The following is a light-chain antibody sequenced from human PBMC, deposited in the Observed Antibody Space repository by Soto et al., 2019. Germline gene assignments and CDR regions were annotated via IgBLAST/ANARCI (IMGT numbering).Light chain of an antibody. J-gene: IGLJ1*01. CDR3: AAWDDSLNGYV. CDR2: NNS. Sequence: QSVLTQPPSASGTPGQRVTISCSGSGSNIGSNTVNWYQQLPGTAPKLLIYNNSQRPSGVPDRFSGSKSGTSASLAISGLQSDIEADCYCAAWDDSLNGYVFGIGTKLTVL. V-gene: IGLV1-44*01. CDR1: GSNIGSNT.